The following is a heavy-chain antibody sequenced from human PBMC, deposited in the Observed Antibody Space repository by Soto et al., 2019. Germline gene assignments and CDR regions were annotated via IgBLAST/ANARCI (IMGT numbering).Heavy chain of an antibody. CDR2: IFPGDSNS. J-gene: IGHJ4*02. V-gene: IGHV5-51*01. D-gene: IGHD3-9*01. Sequence: PGESLKISCKGSGYSFSGYWIAWVRQMPGNGLEWMGIIFPGDSNSRYSPSFQGQVTISADKSISTAYLQWSSLKASDTAMYYCARHTNDWTFDSWGQGTLVTVSS. CDR3: ARHTNDWTFDS. CDR1: GYSFSGYW.